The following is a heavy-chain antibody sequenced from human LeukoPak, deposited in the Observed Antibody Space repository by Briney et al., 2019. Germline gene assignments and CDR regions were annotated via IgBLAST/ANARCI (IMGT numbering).Heavy chain of an antibody. CDR3: AREQYSGSYYHY. J-gene: IGHJ4*02. CDR1: GGSMSSYY. D-gene: IGHD1-26*01. V-gene: IGHV4-39*07. CDR2: IYYSGST. Sequence: SETLSLTCTVSGGSMSSYYWGWIRQPPGKGLEWIGSIYYSGSTYYNPSLKSRVTISVDTSKNQFSLKLSSVTAADTAVYYCAREQYSGSYYHYWGQGTLVTVSS.